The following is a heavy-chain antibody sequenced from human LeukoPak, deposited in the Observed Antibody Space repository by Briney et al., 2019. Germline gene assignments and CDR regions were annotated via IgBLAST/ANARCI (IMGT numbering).Heavy chain of an antibody. Sequence: SETLSLTCTVSGGSMSRNHWSWVRQPPGKGLEGFAFYYYSGSTSYNPSLQSRVTMSVDTSKSHLSLKLTSVTAADTAVYYCARDSGNYRFDYWGQGTLVIVSS. V-gene: IGHV4-59*01. D-gene: IGHD1-26*01. CDR1: GGSMSRNH. J-gene: IGHJ4*02. CDR3: ARDSGNYRFDY. CDR2: YYYSGST.